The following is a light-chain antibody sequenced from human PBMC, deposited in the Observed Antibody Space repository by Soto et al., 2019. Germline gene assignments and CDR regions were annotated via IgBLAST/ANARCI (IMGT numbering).Light chain of an antibody. CDR1: QTIRSNY. J-gene: IGKJ1*01. CDR3: PQYGSSPWT. Sequence: ETVLTQSPGTLSLSPGERATLSCRASQTIRSNYLAWYRQTPGQAPRLLIYGASNRATGIADRCSGSGSGTDFTRIISRLEPEDFALYYGPQYGSSPWTCGQGTKVEIK. CDR2: GAS. V-gene: IGKV3-20*01.